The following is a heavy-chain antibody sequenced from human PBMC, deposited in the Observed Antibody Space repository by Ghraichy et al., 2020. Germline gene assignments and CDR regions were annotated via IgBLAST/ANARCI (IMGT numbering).Heavy chain of an antibody. D-gene: IGHD3-3*01. CDR3: ATDKKEGFWSGYYIFDY. V-gene: IGHV1-24*01. J-gene: IGHJ4*02. CDR1: GYTLTELS. Sequence: ASVKVSCKVSGYTLTELSMHWVRQAPGKGLEWMGGFDPEDGETIYAQKFQGRVTMTEDTSTDTAYMELSSLRSEDTAVYYCATDKKEGFWSGYYIFDYWGQGTLVTVSS. CDR2: FDPEDGET.